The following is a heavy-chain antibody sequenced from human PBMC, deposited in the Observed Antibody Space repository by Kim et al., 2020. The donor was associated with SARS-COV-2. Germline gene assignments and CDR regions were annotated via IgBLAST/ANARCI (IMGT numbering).Heavy chain of an antibody. J-gene: IGHJ3*02. CDR2: IYPGDSDT. D-gene: IGHD2-2*01. CDR1: GYSFTSYW. CDR3: ASSIVVVPAAMPHDAFDI. V-gene: IGHV5-51*01. Sequence: GESLKISCKGSGYSFTSYWIGWVRQMPGKGLEWMGIIYPGDSDTRYSPSFQGQVTISADKSISTAYLQWSSLKASDTAMYYCASSIVVVPAAMPHDAFDIWGQGRMVTVSS.